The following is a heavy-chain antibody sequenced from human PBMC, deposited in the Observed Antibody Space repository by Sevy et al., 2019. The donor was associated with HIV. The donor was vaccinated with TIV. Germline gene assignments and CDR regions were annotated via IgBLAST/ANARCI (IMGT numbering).Heavy chain of an antibody. CDR1: GFSLSTSGVG. D-gene: IGHD3-10*01. Sequence: SGPTLVKPTQTLTLTCTFSGFSLSTSGVGVGWIRQPPGKALEWLAVIYWNDDKRYSPSLKSRLTITKDTSKNQVVLTMTYMDPVDTATYYCARAPGAYGSGTYNWFDPWGQGTLVTVSS. CDR2: IYWNDDK. CDR3: ARAPGAYGSGTYNWFDP. V-gene: IGHV2-5*01. J-gene: IGHJ5*02.